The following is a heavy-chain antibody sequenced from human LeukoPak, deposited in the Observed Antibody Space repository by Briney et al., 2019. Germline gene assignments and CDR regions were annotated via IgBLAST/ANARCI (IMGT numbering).Heavy chain of an antibody. V-gene: IGHV4-34*01. D-gene: IGHD3-10*01. CDR3: ASVRRGFGESAKYYAYYYMGV. CDR1: GGSFSGYY. J-gene: IGHJ6*03. CDR2: INHSGST. Sequence: SETLSLTCAVYGGSFSGYYWSWIRQPPGKGLEWIGEINHSGSTNYNPSLKSRVTISVDTSKNQFSLKLNSVTAADTAVYYCASVRRGFGESAKYYAYYYMGVWGKGTTVTISS.